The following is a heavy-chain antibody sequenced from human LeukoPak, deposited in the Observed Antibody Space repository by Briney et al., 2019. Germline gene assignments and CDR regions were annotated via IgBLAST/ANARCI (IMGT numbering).Heavy chain of an antibody. CDR1: GYTLTELS. CDR3: ARDKEVATSYYYYYGMDV. CDR2: IKASTGGS. J-gene: IGHJ6*02. V-gene: IGHV1-2*06. D-gene: IGHD2-15*01. Sequence: ASVKVSCKVSGYTLTELSMHWVRQAPGQGLEWMGRIKASTGGSSYVQKFQGRVTLTRDTSIGTAYMELAGLRSDDTAVYYCARDKEVATSYYYYYGMDVWGQGTTVTVSS.